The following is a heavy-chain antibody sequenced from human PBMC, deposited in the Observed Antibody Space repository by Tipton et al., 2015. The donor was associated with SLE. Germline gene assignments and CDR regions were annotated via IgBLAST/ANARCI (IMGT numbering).Heavy chain of an antibody. CDR2: IKSKSDGGAI. D-gene: IGHD6-25*01. CDR3: ARDLSADSPDAFDI. V-gene: IGHV3-15*01. J-gene: IGHJ3*02. CDR1: GSSDFFVKNAW. Sequence: SLRLSCAASGSSDFFVKNAWMNWVRQAPGKGLEWVGRIKSKSDGGAIDYSAPVTGRFIISRDNAKNSLYLQMNSLRAEDTAVYYCARDLSADSPDAFDIWGQGTMVTVSS.